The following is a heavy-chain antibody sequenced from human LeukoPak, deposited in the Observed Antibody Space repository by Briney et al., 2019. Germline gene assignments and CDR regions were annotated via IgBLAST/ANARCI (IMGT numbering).Heavy chain of an antibody. J-gene: IGHJ4*02. V-gene: IGHV3-23*01. D-gene: IGHD1-7*01. Sequence: GGSLRLSCAASGFTFSSYAMSWVRQAPGKGLEWVSAISGSGGSTYYSDSVKGRFTISRDNSNNTVYLQMNSLRAEDTAIYCCARSRVTGTTGVFDYWGQGTLVTVSS. CDR1: GFTFSSYA. CDR3: ARSRVTGTTGVFDY. CDR2: ISGSGGST.